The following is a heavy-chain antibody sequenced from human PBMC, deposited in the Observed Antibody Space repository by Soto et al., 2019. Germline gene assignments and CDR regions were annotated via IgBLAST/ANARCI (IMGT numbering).Heavy chain of an antibody. Sequence: QVQLVESGGGVVQPGRSLRLSCAASGFTFSSYGMHWVRQAPGKGLEWVAVIWYDGSNKYYADSVKGRFTISRDNSKNTLYLQMNSLRAEDTAVYYCARFSSSWYGRIDYWGQATLVTVSS. J-gene: IGHJ4*02. V-gene: IGHV3-33*01. CDR1: GFTFSSYG. CDR3: ARFSSSWYGRIDY. CDR2: IWYDGSNK. D-gene: IGHD6-13*01.